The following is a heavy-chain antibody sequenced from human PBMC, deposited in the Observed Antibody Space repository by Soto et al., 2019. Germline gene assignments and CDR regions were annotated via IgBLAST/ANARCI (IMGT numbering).Heavy chain of an antibody. CDR1: GYTFTSYY. D-gene: IGHD5-18*01. CDR2: IKPTGGST. Sequence: ASVKVSCKASGYTFTSYYMHWVRQAPGQGLEWMGMIKPTGGSTSYAQKFQGRVTMTTDTSTSTAYMELRSLRSDDTAVYYCARDTAMALPDAWGQGTLVTVSS. CDR3: ARDTAMALPDA. V-gene: IGHV1-46*01. J-gene: IGHJ4*02.